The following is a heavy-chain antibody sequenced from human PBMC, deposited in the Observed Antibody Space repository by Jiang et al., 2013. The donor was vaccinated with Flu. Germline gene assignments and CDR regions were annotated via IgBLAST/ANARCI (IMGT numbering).Heavy chain of an antibody. CDR3: ARQGWSAAAGTRSFDY. J-gene: IGHJ4*02. CDR2: IDPSDSYT. V-gene: IGHV5-10-1*01. CDR1: GYSFTSYW. D-gene: IGHD6-13*01. Sequence: GESLRISCKGSGYSFTSYWISWVRQMPGKGLEWMGRIDPSDSYTNYSPSFQGHVTISADKSISTAYLQWSSLKASDTAMYYCARQGWSAAAGTRSFDYWGQGTLVTVSS.